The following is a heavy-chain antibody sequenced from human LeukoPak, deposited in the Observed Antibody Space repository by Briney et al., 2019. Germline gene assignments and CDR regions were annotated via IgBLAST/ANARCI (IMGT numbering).Heavy chain of an antibody. CDR3: AKNYYHSTTYYSDY. V-gene: IGHV3-72*01. CDR1: AFTFSDYY. Sequence: GALRLSCAASAFTFSDYYMDWVRQAPGKGLEWVGRSRNKANSYTTEYPASVKDRFTISRDDSKNSLYLQMNSLKTEDTAVYYCAKNYYHSTTYYSDYWGQGTLVTVSS. CDR2: SRNKANSYTT. D-gene: IGHD2/OR15-2a*01. J-gene: IGHJ4*02.